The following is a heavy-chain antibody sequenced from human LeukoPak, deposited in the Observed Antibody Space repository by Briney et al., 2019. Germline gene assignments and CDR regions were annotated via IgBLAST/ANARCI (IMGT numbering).Heavy chain of an antibody. V-gene: IGHV5-51*01. Sequence: GESLQISCQGSGYSFSSYWIGWVRQMPGKGLEGMGIIYPGGSDTRYSPSFQGQVTISAGKSISPAYLQWSSLKASDTATYYCARIYSGYGELDYWGQGTLVTISS. J-gene: IGHJ4*02. CDR2: IYPGGSDT. CDR1: GYSFSSYW. CDR3: ARIYSGYGELDY. D-gene: IGHD5-12*01.